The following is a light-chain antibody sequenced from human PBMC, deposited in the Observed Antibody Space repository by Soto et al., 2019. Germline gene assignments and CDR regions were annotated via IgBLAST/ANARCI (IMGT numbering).Light chain of an antibody. Sequence: QSVLTQPPSASGTPGQRVTISCSGSSSNIGSNTVNWYQQLPGTAPKLLIYSNNQRPSGVPDRFSGSKSGTSASLAISGPQSEDEADYYGAAWDDSLNGYVFGTGTKVTVL. CDR3: AAWDDSLNGYV. V-gene: IGLV1-44*01. CDR2: SNN. J-gene: IGLJ1*01. CDR1: SSNIGSNT.